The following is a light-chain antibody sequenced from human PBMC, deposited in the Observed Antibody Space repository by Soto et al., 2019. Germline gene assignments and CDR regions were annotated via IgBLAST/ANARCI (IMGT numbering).Light chain of an antibody. Sequence: EIVLTQSPATLSLSPGERATLSCRASQSVTSNYLAWYQQKPGQAPRLLIYGASSRATAIPDRFSGSGSGTDFTLTISRLEPEDLAAYHGQQYGGSPQTFGQGTKVEIK. J-gene: IGKJ1*01. CDR2: GAS. V-gene: IGKV3-20*01. CDR3: QQYGGSPQT. CDR1: QSVTSNY.